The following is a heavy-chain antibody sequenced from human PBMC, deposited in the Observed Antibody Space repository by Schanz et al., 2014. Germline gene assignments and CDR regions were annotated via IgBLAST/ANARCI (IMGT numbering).Heavy chain of an antibody. Sequence: QLQLQESGPGLVKPSETLSLTCTVSGVSIGGYYWSWIRQPPGKGLEWIGYIFFSGSTTYNPSFNSRVTISVDMSKTLVALNRSSVPAADTAVYYCARLGVGDKAYYYYGTDVWGQGTTVLVSS. J-gene: IGHJ6*02. CDR3: ARLGVGDKAYYYYGTDV. V-gene: IGHV4-59*08. CDR1: GVSIGGYY. CDR2: IFFSGST. D-gene: IGHD1-26*01.